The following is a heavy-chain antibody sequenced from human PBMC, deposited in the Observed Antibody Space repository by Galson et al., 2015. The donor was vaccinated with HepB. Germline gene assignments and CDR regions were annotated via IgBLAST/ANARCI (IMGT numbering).Heavy chain of an antibody. Sequence: SLRLSCAASGFTFSSYAMHWVRQAPGKGLEWVAVISYHGADKHYTDSVKGRFTISRDISNNTLFLELNSLRLDDTAVYYCARGTAPEDWGQGTLVTVSS. J-gene: IGHJ4*02. V-gene: IGHV3-30-3*01. CDR2: ISYHGADK. D-gene: IGHD1-1*01. CDR3: ARGTAPED. CDR1: GFTFSSYA.